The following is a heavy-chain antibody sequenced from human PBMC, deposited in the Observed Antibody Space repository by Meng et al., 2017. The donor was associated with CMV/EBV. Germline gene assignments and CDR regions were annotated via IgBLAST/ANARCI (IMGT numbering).Heavy chain of an antibody. V-gene: IGHV3-48*02. D-gene: IGHD4-23*01. CDR3: ARVGRWGGY. CDR2: ISPTGSTT. Sequence: GESLKISCAASGFTFSSYGMNWVRQAPGKGLEWVSYISPTGSTTYYADSMKGRFTISRDNAKNSLYLQMNSLREEDTAVYYCARVGRWGGYWGQGTLVTVSS. CDR1: GFTFSSYG. J-gene: IGHJ4*02.